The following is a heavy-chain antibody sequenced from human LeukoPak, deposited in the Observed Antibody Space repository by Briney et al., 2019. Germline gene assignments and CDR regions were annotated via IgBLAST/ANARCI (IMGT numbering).Heavy chain of an antibody. J-gene: IGHJ4*02. CDR2: IYPGDSDT. Sequence: GESLKISCKGSGYSFNTYWIGWVRQMPGKGLEWMGIIYPGDSDTRYSSSFQGQVTISADKSISTAYLQWSSLKASDTAMYYCARPVYGGNPKGPFDYWGQGTLVTDSS. D-gene: IGHD4-23*01. CDR3: ARPVYGGNPKGPFDY. CDR1: GYSFNTYW. V-gene: IGHV5-51*01.